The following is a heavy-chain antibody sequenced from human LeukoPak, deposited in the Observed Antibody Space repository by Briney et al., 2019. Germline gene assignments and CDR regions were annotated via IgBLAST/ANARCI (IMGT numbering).Heavy chain of an antibody. J-gene: IGHJ4*02. D-gene: IGHD3-3*01. CDR3: ARTLGYYDFWSGYPHLAAYYFDY. Sequence: GGSLRLSCAASGFTFSSYAMHWVRQAPGKGLEWVAVISYDGSNKYYADSVKGRFTISRDNSKNTLYLQMNSLRAEDTAVYYCARTLGYYDFWSGYPHLAAYYFDYWGQGTLVTVSS. CDR2: ISYDGSNK. CDR1: GFTFSSYA. V-gene: IGHV3-30*14.